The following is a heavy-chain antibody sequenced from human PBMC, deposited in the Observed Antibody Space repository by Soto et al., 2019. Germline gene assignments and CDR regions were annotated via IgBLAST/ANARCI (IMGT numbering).Heavy chain of an antibody. CDR1: GFTVSIYA. J-gene: IGHJ6*02. CDR3: ARAEYYYDSSGYYYGGYYGMDV. V-gene: IGHV3-30-3*01. D-gene: IGHD3-22*01. CDR2: ISYDGSNK. Sequence: RSLRLSSVASGFTVSIYAMHWVRQAPDKWRGWVAVISYDGSNKYYADSVKGRFTISRDNSKNTLYLQMNSLRAEDTAVYYCARAEYYYDSSGYYYGGYYGMDVWGQGTTVTVSS.